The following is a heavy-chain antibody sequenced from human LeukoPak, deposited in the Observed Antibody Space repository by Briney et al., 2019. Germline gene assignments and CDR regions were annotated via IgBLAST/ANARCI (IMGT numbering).Heavy chain of an antibody. V-gene: IGHV3-7*04. Sequence: GGSLRLSCVASGFPFSSYWMTWVRQALGKGLEWVANIEQDGSKKSYVDSVKGRFTISRDNAKNSLYLQMNSLRAEDTAIYYCTRVGYIDEGIDYWGQGTLVTVSS. CDR2: IEQDGSKK. CDR3: TRVGYIDEGIDY. D-gene: IGHD5-24*01. CDR1: GFPFSSYW. J-gene: IGHJ4*02.